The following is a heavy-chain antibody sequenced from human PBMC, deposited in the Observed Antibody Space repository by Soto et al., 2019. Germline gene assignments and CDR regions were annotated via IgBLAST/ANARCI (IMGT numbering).Heavy chain of an antibody. D-gene: IGHD1-26*01. CDR1: GGSVSSGSYY. V-gene: IGHV4-61*01. CDR3: ARGPVGATGDY. CDR2: IYYSGST. J-gene: IGHJ4*02. Sequence: SETLSLTCPVSGGSVSSGSYYWSWIRQPPGKGLEWIGYIYYSGSTNYNPSLKSRVTISVDTSKNQFSLKLSSVTAADTAVYYCARGPVGATGDYWGQGTLVTV.